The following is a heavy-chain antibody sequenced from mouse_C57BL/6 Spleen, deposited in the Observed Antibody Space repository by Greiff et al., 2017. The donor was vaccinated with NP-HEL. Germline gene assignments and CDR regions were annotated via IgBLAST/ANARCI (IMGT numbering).Heavy chain of an antibody. CDR3: ERGYSGRYYFDD. D-gene: IGHD2-14*01. V-gene: IGHV1-22*01. J-gene: IGHJ2*01. CDR1: GYTFTDYN. CDR2: INPNNGGT. Sequence: VQLQQSGPELVKPGASVKMSCKASGYTFTDYNMHWVKQSHGKSLEWIGYINPNNGGTSYNQKFKGKATLTVDKSSSTAYMELRRLTSGDSAVYSCERGYSGRYYFDDWGKGTTLTVSS.